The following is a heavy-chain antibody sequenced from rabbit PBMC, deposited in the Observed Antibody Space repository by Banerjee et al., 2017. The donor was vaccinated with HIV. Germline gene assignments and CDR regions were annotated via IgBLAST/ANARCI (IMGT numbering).Heavy chain of an antibody. CDR1: GFSFSSSYW. CDR2: VYAGGSGST. Sequence: QEQLEESGGDLVKPEGSLTLTCTASGFSFSSSYWICWVRQAPGKGLEWIACVYAGGSGSTYYANWAKGRFTISKTSSTTVSLQMTSLTAADTATYFCARGDFAPYFNLWGPGTLVTVS. D-gene: IGHD4-2*01. J-gene: IGHJ4*01. CDR3: ARGDFAPYFNL. V-gene: IGHV1S45*01.